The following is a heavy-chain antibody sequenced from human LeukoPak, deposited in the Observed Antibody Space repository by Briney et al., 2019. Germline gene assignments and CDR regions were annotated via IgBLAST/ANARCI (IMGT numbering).Heavy chain of an antibody. CDR3: ARGLDLGYFQH. CDR1: GFTVSSKY. Sequence: PGGSLRLSCAASGFTVSSKYMSWVRQAPGKGLEWVSVIYSGGSTYYADSVKGRFTISRDNSENTLYLQMNSLRAEDTAVYYCARGLDLGYFQHWGQGTLVTVSS. CDR2: IYSGGST. V-gene: IGHV3-53*01. D-gene: IGHD4-11*01. J-gene: IGHJ1*01.